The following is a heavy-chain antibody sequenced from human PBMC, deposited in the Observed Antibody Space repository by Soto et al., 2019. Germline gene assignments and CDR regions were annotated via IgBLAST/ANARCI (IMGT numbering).Heavy chain of an antibody. CDR3: ARDPRWFGEFSYYFDY. V-gene: IGHV3-30-3*01. CDR1: GFTFSSYA. CDR2: ISYDGSNK. Sequence: GGSLRLSCAASGFTFSSYAMHWVRQAPGKGLEWVAVISYDGSNKYYADSVKGRFTISRDNSKNTLYLQMNSLRAEDTAVYYCARDPRWFGEFSYYFDYWGQGTLVTVSS. D-gene: IGHD3-10*01. J-gene: IGHJ4*02.